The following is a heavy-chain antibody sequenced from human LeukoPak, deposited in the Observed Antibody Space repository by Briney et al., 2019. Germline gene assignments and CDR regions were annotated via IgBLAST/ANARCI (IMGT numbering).Heavy chain of an antibody. V-gene: IGHV3-21*01. CDR3: AKDLRALAAAGMIHAFDY. CDR1: GFTFSSYS. CDR2: ISSSSSYI. J-gene: IGHJ4*02. Sequence: GGSLRLSCAASGFTFSSYSMNWVRQAPGKGLEWVSSISSSSSYIYYADSVKGRFTISRDNAKNSLYLQMNSLRAEDTAVYYCAKDLRALAAAGMIHAFDYWGQGTLVTVSS. D-gene: IGHD6-13*01.